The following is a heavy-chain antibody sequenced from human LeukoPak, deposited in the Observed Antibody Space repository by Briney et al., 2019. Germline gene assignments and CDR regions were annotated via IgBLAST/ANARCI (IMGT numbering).Heavy chain of an antibody. Sequence: GASVKVSCKASGYTFTTYEIHWVRQATGQGLEWMGWMNPNSGNTGYVQKFQGRVTFTRTTSINTAYMELSSLRSEDTAVYYCARHEWGITNAFDIWGQGTMVTVSS. CDR1: GYTFTTYE. J-gene: IGHJ3*02. D-gene: IGHD1-14*01. CDR2: MNPNSGNT. CDR3: ARHEWGITNAFDI. V-gene: IGHV1-8*03.